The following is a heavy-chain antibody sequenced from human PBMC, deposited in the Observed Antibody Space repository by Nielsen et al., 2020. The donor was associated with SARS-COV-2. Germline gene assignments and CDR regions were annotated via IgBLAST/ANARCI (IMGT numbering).Heavy chain of an antibody. D-gene: IGHD3-10*01. CDR3: ARVVYYGSGSFDY. CDR1: GFTFSDYY. CDR2: ISSSSSYT. Sequence: GESLKISCAASGFTFSDYYMSWIRQAPGKGLEWVSYISSSSSYTNYADSVKGRFTISRDNAKNSLYLQMNSLRAEDTAVYYCARVVYYGSGSFDYWGQGTLVTVSS. V-gene: IGHV3-11*05. J-gene: IGHJ4*02.